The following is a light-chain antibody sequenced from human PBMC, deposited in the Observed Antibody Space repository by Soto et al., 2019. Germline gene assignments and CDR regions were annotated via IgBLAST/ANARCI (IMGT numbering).Light chain of an antibody. J-gene: IGKJ5*01. CDR2: DTS. CDR1: QSVSNSY. V-gene: IGKV3D-20*02. CDR3: QQRSDWPPIT. Sequence: EFVLTQSPGTLSLSPWERATLSCRASQSVSNSYVAWYQQKSGQAPRLLIYDTSSRVTGIPDRFSGSGSGTDFTLTISRLEPEDFAVYYCQQRSDWPPITFGQGTRLEIK.